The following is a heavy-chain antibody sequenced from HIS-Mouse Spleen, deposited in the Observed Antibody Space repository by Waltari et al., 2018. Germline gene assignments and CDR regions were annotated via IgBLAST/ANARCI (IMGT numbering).Heavy chain of an antibody. CDR3: ARIEGFDSSQVPD. V-gene: IGHV1-2*02. D-gene: IGHD6-13*01. J-gene: IGHJ4*02. CDR1: GDTFTGYH. Sequence: QAQLVQSGAEVKKPGASVKVSCKASGDTFTGYHMHWVLQAPGQGLEWMGWINPNSGGTNYAQKFQGRVTMTRDTSISTAYMELSRLRSDDTAVYYCARIEGFDSSQVPDWGQGTLVTVSS. CDR2: INPNSGGT.